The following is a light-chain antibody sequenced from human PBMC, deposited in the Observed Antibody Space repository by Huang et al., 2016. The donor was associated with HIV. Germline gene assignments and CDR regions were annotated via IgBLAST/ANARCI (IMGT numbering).Light chain of an antibody. V-gene: IGKV1D-12*01. CDR1: QGIVSW. Sequence: DIQMTQSPSSVTASVGDRVTITCRASQGIVSWLAWYQQRPGKAPKVLIYAASSLQGGVPSRFSGSGSGTDFSLTINTLQPEDFATYYCLQTNSFPYTFGQGTNLEI. CDR3: LQTNSFPYT. J-gene: IGKJ2*01. CDR2: AAS.